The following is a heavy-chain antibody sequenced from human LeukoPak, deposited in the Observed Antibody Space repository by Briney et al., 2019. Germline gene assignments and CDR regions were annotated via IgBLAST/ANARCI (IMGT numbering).Heavy chain of an antibody. Sequence: ASVKVSCKASGFTFTGSYMHWVRQAPGQRLEWMGWINAYSGGTNYAQKFQGRVTMTRDTSISTAYMELSRLRSDDTAVYYCARVPAAIWRWFDPWGQGTLVTVSS. V-gene: IGHV1-2*02. J-gene: IGHJ5*02. D-gene: IGHD2-2*01. CDR3: ARVPAAIWRWFDP. CDR1: GFTFTGSY. CDR2: INAYSGGT.